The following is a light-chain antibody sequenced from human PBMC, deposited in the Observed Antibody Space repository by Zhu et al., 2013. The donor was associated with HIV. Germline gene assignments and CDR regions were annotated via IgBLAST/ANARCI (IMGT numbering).Light chain of an antibody. CDR2: AAS. J-gene: IGKJ1*01. V-gene: IGKV1-39*01. CDR3: HQSFNSPLT. Sequence: DIQMTQSPSSLSASVGDRVTISCRASQSISTYLNWYQQKPGKAPKLLIYAASSLQSGVPSRFSGKRSGTDFTLTISSLQPEDFATYYCHQSFNSPLTFGQGTKVEIK. CDR1: QSISTY.